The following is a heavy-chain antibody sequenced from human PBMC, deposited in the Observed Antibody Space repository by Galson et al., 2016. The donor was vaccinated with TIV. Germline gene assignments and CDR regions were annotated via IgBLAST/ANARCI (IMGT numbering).Heavy chain of an antibody. Sequence: SVKVSCKASGYTFPEFYLHWVRRAPGQGLEWIGWINPKNGYTNYAQNFQGRVTLTSDTSITTAFLDLKWLRPDDTAVYFCGRAPGAVAGRFWGQGTLVTVSS. D-gene: IGHD6-19*01. CDR3: GRAPGAVAGRF. CDR1: GYTFPEFY. V-gene: IGHV1-2*02. J-gene: IGHJ4*02. CDR2: INPKNGYT.